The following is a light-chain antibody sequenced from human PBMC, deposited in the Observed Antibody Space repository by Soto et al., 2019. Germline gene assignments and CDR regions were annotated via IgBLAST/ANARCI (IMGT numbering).Light chain of an antibody. J-gene: IGKJ1*01. CDR1: QSISSW. V-gene: IGKV1-5*03. Sequence: DIQMTQSPSTLSASVGDRVTITCRSSQSISSWLAWYQQKPGKAPKLLIYKASSLESGGPSRFSSSGSGTEFTLIISSLQADDFATYYCQQYNSYPLPFGQGTKVEIK. CDR3: QQYNSYPLP. CDR2: KAS.